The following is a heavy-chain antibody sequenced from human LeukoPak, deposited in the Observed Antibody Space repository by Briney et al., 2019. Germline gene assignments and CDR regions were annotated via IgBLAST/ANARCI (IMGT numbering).Heavy chain of an antibody. Sequence: TSETLSLTCTVSGGSISSGSYYWSWIRQPAGKRLEWIGRIYTSGSTNYNPSLKSRVTISVDTSKNQFSLKLSSVTAADTAVYYCARGRYYDSSGYYYFAFDIWGQGTMVTVSS. CDR1: GGSISSGSYY. J-gene: IGHJ3*02. V-gene: IGHV4-61*02. CDR2: IYTSGST. CDR3: ARGRYYDSSGYYYFAFDI. D-gene: IGHD3-22*01.